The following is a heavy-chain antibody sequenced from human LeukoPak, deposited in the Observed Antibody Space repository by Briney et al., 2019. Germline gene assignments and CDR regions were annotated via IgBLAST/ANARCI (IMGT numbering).Heavy chain of an antibody. CDR1: GFTFSSYS. CDR3: ARGLRYFDWLSDY. D-gene: IGHD3-9*01. J-gene: IGHJ4*02. Sequence: GGSLRLSCAASGFTFSSYSMNWVRQAPGKGLEWVSSISSSSSYIYYADSVKGRFTISRDNAKNPLYLQMNSLRAEDTAVYYCARGLRYFDWLSDYWGQGTLVTVSS. CDR2: ISSSSSYI. V-gene: IGHV3-21*01.